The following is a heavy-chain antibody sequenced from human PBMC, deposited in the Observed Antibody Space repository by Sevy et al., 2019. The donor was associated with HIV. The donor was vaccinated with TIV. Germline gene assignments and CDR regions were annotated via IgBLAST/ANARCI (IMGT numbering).Heavy chain of an antibody. CDR2: TYYRSKWYN. CDR3: ARGPYYDFWSGFDYYYGMDV. D-gene: IGHD3-3*01. CDR1: GDSVSSNSAA. Sequence: SQTLSLTCAISGDSVSSNSAAWNWIRQSPSRGLEWLGRTYYRSKWYNDYAVSVKSRITINPDTSKNQFSLQLNSVTPEDPAVYYCARGPYYDFWSGFDYYYGMDVWGQGTTVTVSS. V-gene: IGHV6-1*01. J-gene: IGHJ6*02.